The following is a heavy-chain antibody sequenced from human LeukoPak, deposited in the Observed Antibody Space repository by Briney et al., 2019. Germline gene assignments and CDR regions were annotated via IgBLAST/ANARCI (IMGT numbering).Heavy chain of an antibody. V-gene: IGHV4-34*01. D-gene: IGHD3-16*01. CDR1: GGSFSGYY. CDR2: ISHGGST. J-gene: IGHJ4*02. CDR3: TRSAGWWSYDY. Sequence: PETLSLTCAVYGGSFSGYYWSWVRQPPGKGLDWIGEISHGGSTKYNPSLKNRVTISKDNSKNEFSLKLNSVTAADTAVYYCTRSAGWWSYDYWGQGALVTVSS.